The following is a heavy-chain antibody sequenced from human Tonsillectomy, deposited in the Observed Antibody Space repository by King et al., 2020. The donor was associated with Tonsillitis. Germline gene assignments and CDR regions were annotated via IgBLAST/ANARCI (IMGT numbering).Heavy chain of an antibody. D-gene: IGHD2-2*02. J-gene: IGHJ6*02. Sequence: VQLVESGGGLVQPGGSLRLSCAASGFTFSSYAMSWVRQAPGKGLEWVSGISGSGGSTYYADSVKGRFTISRDNSKNTLYLQMNRLRAEDTAVYYCAKGGDCSSTSCYKGGMDVWGQGTTVTVSS. CDR1: GFTFSSYA. CDR3: AKGGDCSSTSCYKGGMDV. CDR2: ISGSGGST. V-gene: IGHV3-23*04.